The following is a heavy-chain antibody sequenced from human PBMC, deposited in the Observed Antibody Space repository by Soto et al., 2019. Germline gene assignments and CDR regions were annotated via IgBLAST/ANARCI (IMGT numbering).Heavy chain of an antibody. CDR2: INHSGST. Sequence: SGTLSLTCAVYGGSFSGYYWSWIRQPPGKGLEWIGEINHSGSTNYNPSLKSRVTISVDTSKNQFSLKLSSVTAADTAVYYCASCTAAGLDYWGQGTLVTVSS. D-gene: IGHD6-19*01. CDR3: ASCTAAGLDY. J-gene: IGHJ4*02. CDR1: GGSFSGYY. V-gene: IGHV4-34*01.